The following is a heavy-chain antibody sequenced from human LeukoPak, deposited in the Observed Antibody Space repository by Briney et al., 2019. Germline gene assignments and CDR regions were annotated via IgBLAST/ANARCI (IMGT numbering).Heavy chain of an antibody. D-gene: IGHD3-10*01. CDR2: INPNSGGT. CDR1: GYTFTGYY. CDR3: ARDPMVRETINWFDP. V-gene: IGHV1-2*02. J-gene: IGHJ5*02. Sequence: GASVKVSCKASGYTFTGYYMHWVRQAPGQGLEWMGWINPNSGGTNYAQKFQGRVTMTRDTSISTAYMELSRLRPDDTAVYYCARDPMVRETINWFDPWGQGTLVTVSS.